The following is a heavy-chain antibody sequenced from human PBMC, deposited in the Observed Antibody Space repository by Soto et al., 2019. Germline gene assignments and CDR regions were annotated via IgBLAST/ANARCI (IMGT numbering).Heavy chain of an antibody. CDR2: VYYSGST. CDR1: GDSINNNDYY. Sequence: SETLSLTCTVSGDSINNNDYYWNWIRQTPGKGLEWIGYVYYSGSTYYIPSLKGRLSMSVDTSKNQFSLKLSSVTAADTAIYYCARMSYYYDKWYFDLWGRGTLVTVSS. J-gene: IGHJ2*01. D-gene: IGHD3-22*01. CDR3: ARMSYYYDKWYFDL. V-gene: IGHV4-30-4*01.